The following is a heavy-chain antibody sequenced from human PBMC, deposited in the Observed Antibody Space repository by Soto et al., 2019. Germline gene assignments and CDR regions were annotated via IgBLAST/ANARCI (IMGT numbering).Heavy chain of an antibody. CDR1: GFTFSHYY. CDR3: ARWLGYGSSSSSYGYLCL. D-gene: IGHD2-2*01. V-gene: IGHV3-11*01. Sequence: PGGALRLFGAASGFTFSHYYISSIHLAPGQGLERVSYVNSSGSTIYYADTVKGRFTISRDNAKNSVDQQMNSLRAEDTPVHYYARWLGYGSSSSSYGYLCLWGRGCLV. J-gene: IGHJ2*01. CDR2: VNSSGSTI.